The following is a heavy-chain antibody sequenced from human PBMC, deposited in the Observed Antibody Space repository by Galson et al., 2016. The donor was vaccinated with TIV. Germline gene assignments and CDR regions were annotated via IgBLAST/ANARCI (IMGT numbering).Heavy chain of an antibody. V-gene: IGHV1-8*01. CDR3: ARLVSRSWYADWFDP. CDR2: MNPDNAKT. CDR1: GYTFTNDH. D-gene: IGHD6-13*01. Sequence: SVKVSCKASGYTFTNDHIHWVRQVSGQGPEWVGWMNPDNAKTGFAQKFQGRVAMTRNTSVSTVYMELSMLTSEDTAVYYCARLVSRSWYADWFDPWAREPWSPSPQ. J-gene: IGHJ5*02.